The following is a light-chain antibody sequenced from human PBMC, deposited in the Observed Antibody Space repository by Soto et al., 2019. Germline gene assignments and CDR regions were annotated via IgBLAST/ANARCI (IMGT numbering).Light chain of an antibody. Sequence: QSALTQPRSVSGSPGQSVTISCTGTSSDVGGYNYVSWYQQSPGKAPKLMIYDVSKWPSGVPDRFSGSKSGNTASLTISGLQAEDEADYYCCSYAGSYTWVFGGGTKVTVL. CDR2: DVS. CDR3: CSYAGSYTWV. J-gene: IGLJ2*01. V-gene: IGLV2-11*01. CDR1: SSDVGGYNY.